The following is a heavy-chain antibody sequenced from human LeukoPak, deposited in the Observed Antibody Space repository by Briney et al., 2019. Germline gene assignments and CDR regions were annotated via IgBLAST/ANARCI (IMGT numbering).Heavy chain of an antibody. Sequence: GGSLRLSCAASGFTFYSWDMHWVRQATGKGLEWISVIGTAGDTYYSGSVKGQFTISRENAKNSSYLQMNSLRAGDTAVYYCARASMVWERHFDYWGQGTLVTVSS. CDR1: GFTFYSWD. D-gene: IGHD3-10*01. CDR3: ARASMVWERHFDY. CDR2: IGTAGDT. J-gene: IGHJ4*02. V-gene: IGHV3-13*04.